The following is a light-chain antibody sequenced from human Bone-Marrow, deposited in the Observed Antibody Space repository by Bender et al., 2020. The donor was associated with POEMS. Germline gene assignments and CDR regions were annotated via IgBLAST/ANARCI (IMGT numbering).Light chain of an antibody. CDR1: SSDIGSYNF. V-gene: IGLV2-8*01. J-gene: IGLJ2*01. Sequence: QSALTQPPSASGSPGQSVAISCTGTSSDIGSYNFVSWYQQHPGKAPTLIIYDVSERPSGVPDRFSGSKSGNTASLTISGLQSEDEADYYCAAWDDSLNGVVFGGGTKLTVL. CDR3: AAWDDSLNGVV. CDR2: DVS.